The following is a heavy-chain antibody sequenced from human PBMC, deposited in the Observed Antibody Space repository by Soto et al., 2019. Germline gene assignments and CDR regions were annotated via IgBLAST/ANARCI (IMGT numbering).Heavy chain of an antibody. V-gene: IGHV1-69*13. CDR2: IIPIFNTP. D-gene: IGHD5-12*01. Sequence: QVQLVQSGPEMKKPGASVKLSCKASGYTFTTYSMHWVRQAPGQRLEWMGGIIPIFNTPNYAQKFQGRVAFTADDSTATAYMELTSLTSEDTAVYYCASRPRNGYNRWGQGTLVTVSS. CDR3: ASRPRNGYNR. CDR1: GYTFTTYS. J-gene: IGHJ4*02.